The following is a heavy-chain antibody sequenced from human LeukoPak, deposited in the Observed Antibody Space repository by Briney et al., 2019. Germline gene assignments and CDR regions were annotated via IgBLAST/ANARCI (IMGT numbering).Heavy chain of an antibody. CDR3: AKSRGGFDF. D-gene: IGHD3-10*01. CDR1: EFIFSSSD. V-gene: IGHV3-30*02. CDR2: ILYDGSIR. J-gene: IGHJ4*02. Sequence: GGSLRLSCAASEFIFSSSDMHWVRQAPGKGLEWVAFILYDGSIRYYADSVRGRFTISRDNSKNTLYLQMNSLRADDTAVYYCAKSRGGFDFWGQGTLVTVSS.